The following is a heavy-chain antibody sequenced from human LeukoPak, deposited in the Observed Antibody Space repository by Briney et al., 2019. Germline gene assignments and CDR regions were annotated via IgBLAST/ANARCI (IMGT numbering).Heavy chain of an antibody. J-gene: IGHJ4*02. CDR3: ARDRYSGSYGSLGY. CDR1: GGSISSYC. V-gene: IGHV4-59*01. Sequence: SETLSLTCTVSGGSISSYCWSWIRQPPGKGLEWIGYIYYSGSTNYNPSLKSRVTISVDTSKNQFSLKLSSVTAADTAVYYCARDRYSGSYGSLGYWGQGTLVTVSS. D-gene: IGHD1-26*01. CDR2: IYYSGST.